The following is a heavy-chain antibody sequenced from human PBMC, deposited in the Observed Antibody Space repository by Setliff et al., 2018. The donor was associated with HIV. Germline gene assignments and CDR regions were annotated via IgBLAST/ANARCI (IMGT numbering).Heavy chain of an antibody. CDR3: ARGANFWSGYDS. CDR1: DGSISSSNW. D-gene: IGHD3-3*01. V-gene: IGHV4-4*02. J-gene: IGHJ4*02. Sequence: PSETLSLTCAVSDGSISSSNWWSWVRQPPGKGLEWIGEIFHTQNPNYSPSLKSRVTISVNKSKNQFSLRLTSVTAADTAVYYCARGANFWSGYDSWGQGTLVTSPQ. CDR2: IFHTQNP.